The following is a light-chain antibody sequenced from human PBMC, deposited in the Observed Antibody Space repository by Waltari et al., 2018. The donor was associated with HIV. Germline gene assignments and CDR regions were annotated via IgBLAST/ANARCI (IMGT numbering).Light chain of an antibody. V-gene: IGLV1-44*01. CDR3: ATWDDTLSGPV. J-gene: IGLJ3*02. CDR1: ISTIGSNS. CDR2: SNH. Sequence: QSVLTQPTSASGAPGQKITISCSGHISTIGSNSVNWYQQFSGAAPKLLIFSNHQHPSGVPARFSGSKSGSAASLAISGLHSDDEAIYHCATWDDTLSGPVFGGGTKLTVL.